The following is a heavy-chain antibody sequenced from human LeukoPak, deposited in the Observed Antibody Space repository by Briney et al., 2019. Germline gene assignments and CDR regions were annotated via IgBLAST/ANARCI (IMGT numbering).Heavy chain of an antibody. V-gene: IGHV3-23*01. D-gene: IGHD6-19*01. CDR2: ISGSGGST. CDR3: AKDPGMQWLVRVSGSFDY. J-gene: IGHJ4*02. Sequence: PGGSLRLSCAASGFTFSSYAMSWVRQAPGKGLEWVSAISGSGGSTYYADSVKGRFTISRDNSKNTLYLQMNSLRAEDTAVYYCAKDPGMQWLVRVSGSFDYWGQGTLVTVSS. CDR1: GFTFSSYA.